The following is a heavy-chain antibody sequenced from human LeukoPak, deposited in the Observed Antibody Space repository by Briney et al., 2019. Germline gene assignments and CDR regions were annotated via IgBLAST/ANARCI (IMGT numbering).Heavy chain of an antibody. J-gene: IGHJ5*02. Sequence: ASVKVSCKASGGTFSRYAMSWVRQAPGQGLEWVGGIIPIFGTASFAQKFQGRVTITADESTGTAYMELSSLRSEDPAAYYCARVVTPRYCSTPSCYWEGWCDPWGQGTLVTVSS. CDR1: GGTFSRYA. CDR3: ARVVTPRYCSTPSCYWEGWCDP. CDR2: IIPIFGTA. D-gene: IGHD2-2*01. V-gene: IGHV1-69*13.